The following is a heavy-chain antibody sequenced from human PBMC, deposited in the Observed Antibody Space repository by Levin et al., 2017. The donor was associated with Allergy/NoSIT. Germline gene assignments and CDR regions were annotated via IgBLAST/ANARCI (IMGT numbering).Heavy chain of an antibody. CDR3: ARLGIVGAPT. V-gene: IGHV4-59*01. D-gene: IGHD1-26*01. CDR2: IYYSGST. Sequence: SQTLSLTCTVSGDSISSDYWSWIRQPPGKGLEWIGYIYYSGSTNYNPSLKSRVTISVDTSKNQSPLKLSSVTAADTAVYYCARLGIVGAPTWGQGTLVTVSS. CDR1: GDSISSDY. J-gene: IGHJ5*02.